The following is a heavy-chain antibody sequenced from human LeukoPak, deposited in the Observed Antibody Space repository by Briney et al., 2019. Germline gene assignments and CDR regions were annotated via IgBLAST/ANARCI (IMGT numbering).Heavy chain of an antibody. CDR3: ARGGITIFGVVIRGFDP. D-gene: IGHD3-3*01. CDR2: INHSGST. J-gene: IGHJ5*02. Sequence: SETLSLTCAVYGGSFSGYYWSWIRQPPGKGLEWIGEINHSGSTNYNPSLKSRVTISVDTSKNQFSLKLSSVTAADTAVYYCARGGITIFGVVIRGFDPWGQGTLVAVSS. V-gene: IGHV4-34*01. CDR1: GGSFSGYY.